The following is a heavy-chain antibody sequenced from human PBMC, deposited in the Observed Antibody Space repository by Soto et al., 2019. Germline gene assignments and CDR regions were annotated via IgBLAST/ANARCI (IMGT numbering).Heavy chain of an antibody. CDR2: FDPEDGET. Sequence: ASVKVSCKVSGYTLTELSMHWVRQAPGKGLEWMGGFDPEDGETIYAQKFQGRVTMTEDTSTDTAYMELSSLRSEDTAVYYCATGVPFGISYGMDVWGQGTTVTVSS. CDR3: ATGVPFGISYGMDV. CDR1: GYTLTELS. D-gene: IGHD3-10*01. V-gene: IGHV1-24*01. J-gene: IGHJ6*02.